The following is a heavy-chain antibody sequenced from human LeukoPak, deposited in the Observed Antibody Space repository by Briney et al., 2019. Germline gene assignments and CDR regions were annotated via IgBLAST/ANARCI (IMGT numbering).Heavy chain of an antibody. V-gene: IGHV3-48*02. D-gene: IGHD6-19*01. CDR1: GFTFSSYS. J-gene: IGHJ4*02. CDR2: ISSNSSAI. CDR3: ARYFIWSMAGQSHLDY. Sequence: GGSLTLSRAASGFTFSSYSMNWVRQAPGNGLERASYISSNSSAIYYADSVKGRCTISRDNAKNSLYLQMNSLRDEDTAVYYCARYFIWSMAGQSHLDYWGQGTLVTVSS.